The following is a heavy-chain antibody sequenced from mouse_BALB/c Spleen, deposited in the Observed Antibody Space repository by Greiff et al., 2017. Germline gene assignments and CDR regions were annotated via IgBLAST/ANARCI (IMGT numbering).Heavy chain of an antibody. V-gene: IGHV1-4*01. CDR1: GYTFTSYT. D-gene: IGHD3-3*01. CDR3: ARPGTGYAMAY. CDR2: INPSSGYT. Sequence: VKLQESGAELAGPGASVKMSCKASGYTFTSYTMHWVKQRPGQGLEWIGYINPSSGYTNYNLKFKDKATWTADKSSSTAYMLLSSLTPEESAVYYCARPGTGYAMAYGGQGTLVTVSA. J-gene: IGHJ4*01.